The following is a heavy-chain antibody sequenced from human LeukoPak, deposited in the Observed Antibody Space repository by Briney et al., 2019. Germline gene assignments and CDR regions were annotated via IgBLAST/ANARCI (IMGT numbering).Heavy chain of an antibody. D-gene: IGHD5-12*01. Sequence: QSGGSLRLSCAASGFTFSGSAMHWVRQASGKGLEWVGRIRSKANSYATAYAASVKGRFTISRDDSKNTAYLQMNSLKTEDTAVYYCTRHKLWSRIVASDIWGQGTMVTVSS. V-gene: IGHV3-73*01. CDR2: IRSKANSYAT. CDR3: TRHKLWSRIVASDI. J-gene: IGHJ3*02. CDR1: GFTFSGSA.